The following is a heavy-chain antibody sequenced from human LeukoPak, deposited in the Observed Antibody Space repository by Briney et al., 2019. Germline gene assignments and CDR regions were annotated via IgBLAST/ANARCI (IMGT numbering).Heavy chain of an antibody. Sequence: GASVKVSCKASGGTFSSYAISWVRQAPGQGLEWLGGIIPIFGSSNYAQKFQGRVTITADKSTSTASMELSRLRSDDTAVYYCARSIVTMVRGEYYYYYYMDVWGKGTTVTISS. CDR3: ARSIVTMVRGEYYYYYYMDV. V-gene: IGHV1-69*06. CDR2: IIPIFGSS. J-gene: IGHJ6*03. D-gene: IGHD3-10*01. CDR1: GGTFSSYA.